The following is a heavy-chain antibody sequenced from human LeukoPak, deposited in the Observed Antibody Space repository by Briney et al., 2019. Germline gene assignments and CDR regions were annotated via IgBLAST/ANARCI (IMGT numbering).Heavy chain of an antibody. J-gene: IGHJ3*02. CDR3: AKDSGSSWYGDAFDI. V-gene: IGHV3-9*03. D-gene: IGHD6-13*01. CDR2: ISWNSGSI. Sequence: GGSLRLSCAASGFTFDDYAMHWVRQAPGKGLEWVSGISWNSGSIGYADSVKGRFTISRDNAKNSLYLQMNSLRAEDMALYYCAKDSGSSWYGDAFDIWGQGTMVTVSS. CDR1: GFTFDDYA.